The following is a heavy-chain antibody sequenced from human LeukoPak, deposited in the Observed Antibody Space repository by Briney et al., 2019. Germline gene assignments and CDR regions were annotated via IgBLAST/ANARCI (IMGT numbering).Heavy chain of an antibody. CDR2: ISSSGSTL. D-gene: IGHD5-24*01. J-gene: IGHJ4*02. CDR1: GFTLCSYE. CDR3: AEDGYNFC. Sequence: GGSLRLSCSASGFTLCSYEMHWVPQGPGKGLEGGSYISSSGSTLYYPASVKGRFTISTDNAKSSLYRQTISLRAEDTAVYYCAEDGYNFCWGQGTLFTVSS. V-gene: IGHV3-48*03.